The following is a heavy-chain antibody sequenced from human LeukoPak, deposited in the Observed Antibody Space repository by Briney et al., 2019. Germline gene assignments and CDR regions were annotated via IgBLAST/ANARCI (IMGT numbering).Heavy chain of an antibody. CDR3: ARDQRVLRFLEWLPHP. CDR2: INPNSGGT. D-gene: IGHD3-3*01. V-gene: IGHV1-2*02. Sequence: GASVKVSCKASGYTFTGYYMHWVRQAPGQGLEWMGWINPNSGGTNYAQKFQGRVTMTRDTSISTAYMELSRLRSDDTAVYYCARDQRVLRFLEWLPHPWGQGTQVTVSS. CDR1: GYTFTGYY. J-gene: IGHJ5*02.